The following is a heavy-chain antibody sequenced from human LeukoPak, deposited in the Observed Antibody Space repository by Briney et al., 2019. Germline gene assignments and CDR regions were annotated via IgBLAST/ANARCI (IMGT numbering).Heavy chain of an antibody. CDR1: GGSISSGDYS. V-gene: IGHV4-30-4*01. D-gene: IGHD2-2*01. J-gene: IGHJ5*02. Sequence: SETLSLTCTVSGGSISSGDYSWSWIRQPPGKGLEWIGYIYYGGSTYYNPSLKSRVTISVDTSKNQFSLKLSSVTAADTAVYYCARQIPETLDIVVVPVWFDPWGQGTLVTVSS. CDR2: IYYGGST. CDR3: ARQIPETLDIVVVPVWFDP.